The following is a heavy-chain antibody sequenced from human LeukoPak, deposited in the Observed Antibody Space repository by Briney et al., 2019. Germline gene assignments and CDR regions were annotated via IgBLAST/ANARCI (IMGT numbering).Heavy chain of an antibody. CDR3: ARHERYNSGWLAFDF. V-gene: IGHV4-34*01. CDR2: FSYSGSS. D-gene: IGHD6-19*01. J-gene: IGHJ4*02. Sequence: PSETLSLTCAVYGGSFSGYYWSWIRQPPGKGLEWIGSFSYSGSSYDNPSLKSRVTISADTSKNQFSLMLSSVTAADTAVYYCARHERYNSGWLAFDFWGQGTLVTVSS. CDR1: GGSFSGYY.